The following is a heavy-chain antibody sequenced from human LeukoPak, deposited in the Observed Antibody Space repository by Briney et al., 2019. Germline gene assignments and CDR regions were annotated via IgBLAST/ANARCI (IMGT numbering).Heavy chain of an antibody. D-gene: IGHD1-26*01. CDR3: ARQGVGATDC. CDR1: GGSISSSTYY. J-gene: IGHJ4*02. Sequence: SETLSLTCTVSGGSISSSTYYWAWIHQSPGKGLEWIGSITYSGSTYYNPSLESRVTISVDTSKNQFSLRLISVTAVDTAVYYCARQGVGATDCWGQGTLVTVSS. CDR2: ITYSGST. V-gene: IGHV4-39*01.